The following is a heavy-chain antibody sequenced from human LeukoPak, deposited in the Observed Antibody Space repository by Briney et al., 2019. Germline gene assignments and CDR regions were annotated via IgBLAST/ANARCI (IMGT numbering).Heavy chain of an antibody. CDR1: GGSFSGYY. V-gene: IGHV4-34*01. Sequence: SETLSLTCAVYGGSFSGYYWSWIRQPPGKGLEWIGEINHSGSTNYNPSLKSRVTISVDTSKNQFSLKLSSVTAADTAVYYCARGNYYGSGSYSGNWGQGTLVIVSS. CDR2: INHSGST. D-gene: IGHD3-10*01. J-gene: IGHJ4*02. CDR3: ARGNYYGSGSYSGN.